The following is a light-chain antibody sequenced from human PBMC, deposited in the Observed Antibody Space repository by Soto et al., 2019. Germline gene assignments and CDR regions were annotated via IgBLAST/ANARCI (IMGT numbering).Light chain of an antibody. CDR2: EVS. Sequence: QSVLTQPASVSGSPGQSITISCTGTSSDVGSYNLVSWYQQHPGKAPKLMIYEVSKRPSGVSNRFSCSKSGNTASLTISGLQAEDEADYYCCSYAGSSTLVFGGGTKLTVL. V-gene: IGLV2-23*02. CDR3: CSYAGSSTLV. J-gene: IGLJ2*01. CDR1: SSDVGSYNL.